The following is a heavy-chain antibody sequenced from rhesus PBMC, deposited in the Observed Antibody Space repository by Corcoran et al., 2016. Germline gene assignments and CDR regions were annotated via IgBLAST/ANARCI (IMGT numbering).Heavy chain of an antibody. J-gene: IGHJ4*01. CDR3: ARDGSRAGFDY. V-gene: IGHV4-122*02. Sequence: QVQLQESGPGLVKPSETLSLTCAVSGGSISSGYYYWSWIRQPPGKGLEWIGYITYSGGTSYNPSLKRRVTISRDTSKNQFSLKLSSVTAADTAVYYCARDGSRAGFDYWGQGVLVTVSS. CDR1: GGSISSGYYY. D-gene: IGHD6-31*01. CDR2: ITYSGGT.